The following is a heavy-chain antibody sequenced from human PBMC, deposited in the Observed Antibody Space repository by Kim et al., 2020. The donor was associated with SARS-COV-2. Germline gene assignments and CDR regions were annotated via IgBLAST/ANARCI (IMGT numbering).Heavy chain of an antibody. J-gene: IGHJ4*02. D-gene: IGHD3-16*01. CDR2: IYYSGST. Sequence: SETLSLTCTVSGGSISSSSYYWGWIRQPPGKGLEWIGSIYYSGSTYYNPSLKSRVTISVDTSKNQFSLKLSAVTAADTAVYYCARWGSRDFDYWGQGTLVTVSS. V-gene: IGHV4-39*07. CDR3: ARWGSRDFDY. CDR1: GGSISSSSYY.